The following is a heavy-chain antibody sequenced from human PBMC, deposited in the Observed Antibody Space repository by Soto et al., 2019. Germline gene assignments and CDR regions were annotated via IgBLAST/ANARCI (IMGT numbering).Heavy chain of an antibody. CDR1: GYTFTSYG. CDR3: ARSYYYDSTGAFDI. J-gene: IGHJ3*02. Sequence: ASVKVSCKASGYTFTSYGISWVRQAPGQGLEWMGWISAYNGNTNYAQKLQGRVTMTTDTSTSTAYMELRSLRSDDTAVYYCARSYYYDSTGAFDIWGQGTMVTVSS. V-gene: IGHV1-18*01. D-gene: IGHD3-22*01. CDR2: ISAYNGNT.